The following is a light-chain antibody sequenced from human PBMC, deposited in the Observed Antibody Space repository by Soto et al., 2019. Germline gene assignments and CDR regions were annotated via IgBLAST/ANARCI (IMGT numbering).Light chain of an antibody. Sequence: IDLTQSPGTVSLSPGEKATLSCRASQTVRNNYLAWYQQKPGQAPRLLIYDASSRATGIPDRFSGGGSGTDFTLTISGLEPEDFAVYYCQQFSSYPLTCGGGTKG. CDR3: QQFSSYPLT. J-gene: IGKJ4*01. CDR1: QTVRNNY. V-gene: IGKV3-20*01. CDR2: DAS.